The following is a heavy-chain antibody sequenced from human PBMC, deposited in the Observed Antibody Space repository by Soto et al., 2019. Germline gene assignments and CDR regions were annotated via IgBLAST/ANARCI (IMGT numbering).Heavy chain of an antibody. J-gene: IGHJ4*02. V-gene: IGHV4-59*08. D-gene: IGHD7-27*01. CDR3: AKNWNWGSLVH. CDR2: IYYGGST. CDR1: GDSISTDY. Sequence: SETLSLTCTVPGDSISTDYWSWIRQSPGKGLEWIGFIYYGGSTNYNPSPKSRVTIPVDTPKNQFSLKLSSVTAADTAVYYCAKNWNWGSLVHWGQGTLVTVSS.